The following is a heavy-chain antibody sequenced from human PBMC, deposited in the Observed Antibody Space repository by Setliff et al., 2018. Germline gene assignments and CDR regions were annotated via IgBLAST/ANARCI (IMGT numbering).Heavy chain of an antibody. J-gene: IGHJ3*02. CDR3: VRDRFYNSWSGTSITAPHDAFDI. Sequence: GASVKVSCKASGGTFSSYAFSWVRQAPGQGLEWMGGIIPIFGTANYAQKFQGRVTITTDDSTGTAYMELSSLRSEDTAVYYCVRDRFYNSWSGTSITAPHDAFDIWGQGTTVTVSS. CDR1: GGTFSSYA. D-gene: IGHD3-3*01. CDR2: IIPIFGTA. V-gene: IGHV1-69*05.